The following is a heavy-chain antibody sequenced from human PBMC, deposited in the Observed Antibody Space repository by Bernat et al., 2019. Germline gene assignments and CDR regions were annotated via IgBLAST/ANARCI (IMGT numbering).Heavy chain of an antibody. V-gene: IGHV3-33*01. D-gene: IGHD2-2*01. CDR3: ARDLGDVVPAAMDY. Sequence: QVQLVESGGGVVQPRRSLRLSCAASGFTFSSYGMHWVRQAPGKGLEWVAVIWYDGSNKYYADSVKGRFTISRDNSKNTLYLQMNSLRAEDTAVYYCARDLGDVVPAAMDYWGQGTLVTVSS. J-gene: IGHJ4*02. CDR1: GFTFSSYG. CDR2: IWYDGSNK.